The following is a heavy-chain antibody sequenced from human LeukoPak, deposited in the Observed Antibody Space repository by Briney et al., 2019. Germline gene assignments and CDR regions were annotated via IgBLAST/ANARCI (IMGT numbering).Heavy chain of an antibody. V-gene: IGHV3-53*01. CDR1: GFTVSSNY. J-gene: IGHJ4*02. CDR3: ARELLHYYGSGSYFYYFDY. Sequence: PGGSLRLSCAASGFTVSSNYMSWVRQAPGKGLEWVSVSYSGGSTYYADSVKGRFTISRDNSKNTLYLQMNSLRAEDTAVYYCARELLHYYGSGSYFYYFDYWGQGTLVTVSS. D-gene: IGHD3-10*01. CDR2: SYSGGST.